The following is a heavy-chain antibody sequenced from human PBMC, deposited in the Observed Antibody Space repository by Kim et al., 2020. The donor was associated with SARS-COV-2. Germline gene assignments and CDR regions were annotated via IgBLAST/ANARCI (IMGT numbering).Heavy chain of an antibody. V-gene: IGHV3-9*01. J-gene: IGHJ4*02. Sequence: ADSVKRRFTISRDNAKNSLYLQMNSLRAEDTALYYCAKDMGPMVRGVSRYWGQGTLVTVSS. CDR3: AKDMGPMVRGVSRY. D-gene: IGHD3-10*01.